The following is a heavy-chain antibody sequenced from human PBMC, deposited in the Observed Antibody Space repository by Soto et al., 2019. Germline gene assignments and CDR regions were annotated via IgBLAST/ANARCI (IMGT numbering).Heavy chain of an antibody. J-gene: IGHJ5*02. V-gene: IGHV6-1*01. D-gene: IGHD6-13*01. CDR1: WDSVSSNSAG. Sequence: SQTLSLTCAISWDSVSSNSAGWNWIRQSPSRGLEWLGRTYYRSKWYNDYAVSVKSRITINPDTSKNQFSLQLNSVTPEDTAVYYCARDERIAAVEGKATWFDPGGQGTLVTVPQ. CDR2: TYYRSKWYN. CDR3: ARDERIAAVEGKATWFDP.